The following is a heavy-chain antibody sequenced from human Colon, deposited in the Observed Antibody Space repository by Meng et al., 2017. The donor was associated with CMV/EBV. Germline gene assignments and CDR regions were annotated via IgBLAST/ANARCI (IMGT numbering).Heavy chain of an antibody. CDR2: TNEDGSDK. CDR1: GFTFSDYY. J-gene: IGHJ4*02. Sequence: GESLKISCAASGFTFSDYYMAWIRRAPGKGLEWVAKTNEDGSDKYYVDSVKGQFTIFRDNAKNSVYLQMNSLRAEDTAVYYCASTGPLYGLYFCYWGQGTLVTVSS. D-gene: IGHD2-8*01. CDR3: ASTGPLYGLYFCY. V-gene: IGHV3-7*01.